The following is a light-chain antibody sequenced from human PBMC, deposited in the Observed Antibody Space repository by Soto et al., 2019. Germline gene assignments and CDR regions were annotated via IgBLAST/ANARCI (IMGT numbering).Light chain of an antibody. Sequence: EIVMMQSPATLSVSPGERVSLSCRASQSVSGNLAWYQQKPGQAPRLLIYGASTGATGIPARFSGSGSGTEFTLTISSLQSEDFAVYYCQQYNNWPGTFGRGTKLEIK. V-gene: IGKV3-15*01. CDR1: QSVSGN. J-gene: IGKJ2*01. CDR3: QQYNNWPGT. CDR2: GAS.